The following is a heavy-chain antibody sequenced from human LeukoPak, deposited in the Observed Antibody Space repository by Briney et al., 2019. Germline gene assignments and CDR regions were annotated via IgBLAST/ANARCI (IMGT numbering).Heavy chain of an antibody. CDR3: ARDGYCSGGSCYYYYGMDV. J-gene: IGHJ6*02. Sequence: SETLSLTCTVSGGSISSSSYYWGWIRQPPRKGLEWIGSIYYSGSTYYNPSLKSRVTISVDTSKNQFSLKLSSVTAADTAVYYCARDGYCSGGSCYYYYGMDVWGQGTTVTVSS. D-gene: IGHD2-15*01. CDR1: GGSISSSSYY. CDR2: IYYSGST. V-gene: IGHV4-39*02.